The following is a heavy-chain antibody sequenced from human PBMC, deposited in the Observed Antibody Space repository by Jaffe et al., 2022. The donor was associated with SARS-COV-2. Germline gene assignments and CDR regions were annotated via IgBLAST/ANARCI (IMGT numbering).Heavy chain of an antibody. CDR2: ISAGGNT. CDR1: GFTFSSYT. V-gene: IGHV3-23*01. J-gene: IGHJ4*02. Sequence: EVQLLESGGGFMQPGVSPRLSCTASGFTFSSYTMSWVRQAPGKGLEWVSSISAGGNTFYPDSVKGRFTISRDNSKSTLYLQMNSLRAEDTALYYCAKHFSYGSESNYCSFDSWGQGTLVTVSS. D-gene: IGHD3-10*01. CDR3: AKHFSYGSESNYCSFDS.